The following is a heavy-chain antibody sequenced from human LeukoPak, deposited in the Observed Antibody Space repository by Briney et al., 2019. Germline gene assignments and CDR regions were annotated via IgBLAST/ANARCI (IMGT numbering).Heavy chain of an antibody. CDR3: AKDYDIVVVPAAIRSGSSSRYYYYYGMDV. CDR1: GFIFSSYA. Sequence: GGSLRLSCAASGFIFSSYAMHWVRQAPGKGLEWVAVISYDGSNKYYADSVKGRFTISRDNSKNTLYLQMNSLRAEDTAVYYCAKDYDIVVVPAAIRSGSSSRYYYYYGMDVWGQGTTVTVSS. D-gene: IGHD2-2*01. V-gene: IGHV3-30*04. J-gene: IGHJ6*02. CDR2: ISYDGSNK.